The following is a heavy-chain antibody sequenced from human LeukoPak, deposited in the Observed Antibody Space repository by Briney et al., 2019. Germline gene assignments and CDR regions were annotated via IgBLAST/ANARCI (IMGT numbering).Heavy chain of an antibody. CDR1: GFTFSTYA. Sequence: PGGSLRLSCAVSGFTFSTYAMSWVRQAPGKGLEWVSAISNSGSSTYYADSVKGRFTTSRDNSKSTLYLQMSSLRAEDTAVYYCAKDGWIRGVTYGYWGQGTLVTVSP. V-gene: IGHV3-23*01. CDR3: AKDGWIRGVTYGY. CDR2: ISNSGSST. D-gene: IGHD3-10*01. J-gene: IGHJ4*02.